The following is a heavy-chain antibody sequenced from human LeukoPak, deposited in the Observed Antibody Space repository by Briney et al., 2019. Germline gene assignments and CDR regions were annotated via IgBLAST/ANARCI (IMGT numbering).Heavy chain of an antibody. CDR1: GYTFTGYY. D-gene: IGHD3-22*01. V-gene: IGHV1-2*02. CDR3: ARAGRRDSSGYSNAFDI. Sequence: GASVKVSCKASGYTFTGYYMHWVRQAPGQGLEWMGWINPNSSGTNYAQKFQGRVTMTRDTSISTAYMELSRLRSDDTAVYYCARAGRRDSSGYSNAFDIWGQGTMVTVSS. J-gene: IGHJ3*02. CDR2: INPNSSGT.